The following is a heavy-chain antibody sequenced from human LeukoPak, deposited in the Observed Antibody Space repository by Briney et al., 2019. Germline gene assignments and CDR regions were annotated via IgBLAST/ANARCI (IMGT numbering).Heavy chain of an antibody. CDR3: ARDLFFVGERYFDWSGNYYGMDV. D-gene: IGHD3-9*01. J-gene: IGHJ6*04. V-gene: IGHV3-48*03. CDR2: ISGSGSTI. Sequence: PGGSLRLSCAASGFTFSSYEMNWVRQAPGKGLEWVSYISGSGSTIYYADSVKGRFTISRDNAKNSLYLQMNSLRAEDTAVYYCARDLFFVGERYFDWSGNYYGMDVWGKGTTVTVSS. CDR1: GFTFSSYE.